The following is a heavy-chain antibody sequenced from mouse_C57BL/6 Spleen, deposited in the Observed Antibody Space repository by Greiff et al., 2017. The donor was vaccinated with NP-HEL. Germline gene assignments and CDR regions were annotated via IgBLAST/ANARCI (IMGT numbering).Heavy chain of an antibody. CDR2: IDPENGDT. CDR3: TTSTTVFDY. Sequence: EVQLQQSGAELVRPGASVKLSCTASGFNIKDDYMHWVKQRPEQGLEWIGWIDPENGDTEYASKFQGKATITADTSSNTAYLQLSSLTSEDTAVYYCTTSTTVFDYWGQGTTLTVSS. J-gene: IGHJ2*01. D-gene: IGHD1-1*01. CDR1: GFNIKDDY. V-gene: IGHV14-4*01.